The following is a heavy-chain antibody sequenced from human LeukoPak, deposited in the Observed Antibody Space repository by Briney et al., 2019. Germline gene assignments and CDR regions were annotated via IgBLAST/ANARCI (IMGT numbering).Heavy chain of an antibody. V-gene: IGHV4-59*01. CDR2: IYYSGST. CDR3: ARDYYGSEDWFDP. Sequence: SETLSLTCTVSGGSISSYYWSWIRQPPGKGLEWIGYIYYSGSTNYNPSLKSRVTISVDTSKNQFSLKLSSVTAAGTAVYYCARDYYGSEDWFDPWGQGTLVTVSS. CDR1: GGSISSYY. D-gene: IGHD3-10*01. J-gene: IGHJ5*02.